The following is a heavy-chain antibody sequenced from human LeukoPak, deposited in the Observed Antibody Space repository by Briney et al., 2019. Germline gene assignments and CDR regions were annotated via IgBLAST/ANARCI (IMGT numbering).Heavy chain of an antibody. D-gene: IGHD3-22*01. V-gene: IGHV3-66*02. Sequence: GGSLRLSCAASGFTVSSNYMSWVRQAPGKGLEWVSVIYSGGSTYYADSVKGRFTISRDNSKNTLYLQMNSLRAEDTAVYYCARGFPHDDSSGYYPLGYWGQGTLVTVSS. CDR3: ARGFPHDDSSGYYPLGY. CDR1: GFTVSSNY. J-gene: IGHJ4*02. CDR2: IYSGGST.